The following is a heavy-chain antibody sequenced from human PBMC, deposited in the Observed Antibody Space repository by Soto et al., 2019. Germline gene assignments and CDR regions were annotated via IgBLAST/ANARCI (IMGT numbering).Heavy chain of an antibody. D-gene: IGHD2-21*01. CDR2: INTDGSAT. CDR3: ARDGDGF. Sequence: EVQLVESGGGLVQPGGSLRLSCAASGFTFSSNWMHWVRRVPGRGLVWVARINTDGSATNYVDSVKGRFTVSRDNAKKTLYLQMNSLRVEDTAVYYCARDGDGFWGQGTLVTVSS. CDR1: GFTFSSNW. V-gene: IGHV3-74*01. J-gene: IGHJ4*02.